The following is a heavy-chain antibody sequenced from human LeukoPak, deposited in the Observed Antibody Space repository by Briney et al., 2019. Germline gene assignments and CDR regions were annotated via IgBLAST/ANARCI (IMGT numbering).Heavy chain of an antibody. CDR3: ARRISSWNVHIDK. D-gene: IGHD1-1*01. V-gene: IGHV4-59*12. CDR2: IYSSGTT. CDR1: GGSFSGYY. Sequence: SSETLSLTCTVSGGSFSGYYWSWIRQTPGKGLEWIGYIYSSGTTNYNRSLQSRVTISLDTPKNQFSLSVTSVTATDTAMYCARRISSWNVHIDKWGQGIQVNVSS. J-gene: IGHJ4*02.